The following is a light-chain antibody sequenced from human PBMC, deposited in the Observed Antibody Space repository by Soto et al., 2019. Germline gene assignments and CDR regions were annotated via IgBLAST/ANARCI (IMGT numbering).Light chain of an antibody. CDR1: QTISTW. Sequence: DLQVTQSPPTLSASVGARVKITCRASQTISTWMAWYQQKPGKAPKLLVYDASTLQSGVASRFSGSGSGTEFTLIISGLQPDDSATYYCQQYTNTNNPWMVGQGTKV. V-gene: IGKV1-5*01. CDR2: DAS. CDR3: QQYTNTNNPWM. J-gene: IGKJ2*01.